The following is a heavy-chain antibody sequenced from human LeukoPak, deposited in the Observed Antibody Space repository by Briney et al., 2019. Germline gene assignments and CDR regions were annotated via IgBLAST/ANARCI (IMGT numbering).Heavy chain of an antibody. CDR3: AKDRIPLAVAEYFDY. J-gene: IGHJ4*02. V-gene: IGHV3-21*01. CDR2: ISSSSSYI. CDR1: GVTFSIYS. D-gene: IGHD6-19*01. Sequence: GGALRLSCAASGVTFSIYSMNWVRQAPGKGRECVSSISSSSSYIYYADSVKGRFTISRDNAKNSLYLQMNSLRAEDTAVYYCAKDRIPLAVAEYFDYWGQGTLVTVSS.